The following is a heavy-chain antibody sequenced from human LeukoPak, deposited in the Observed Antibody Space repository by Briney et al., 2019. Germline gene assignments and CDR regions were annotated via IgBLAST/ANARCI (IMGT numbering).Heavy chain of an antibody. CDR1: GFTFSGFW. D-gene: IGHD6-6*01. Sequence: GGSLRLSCAVSGFTFSGFWMSWSRQAPGKGLEWVASINSDGSEGYYADVVKGRFTISRDNAKNSLYLQINSLRAEDAAVYYCARSSYSSSSSVWGQGTLVTVSS. CDR2: INSDGSEG. J-gene: IGHJ3*01. V-gene: IGHV3-7*03. CDR3: ARSSYSSSSSV.